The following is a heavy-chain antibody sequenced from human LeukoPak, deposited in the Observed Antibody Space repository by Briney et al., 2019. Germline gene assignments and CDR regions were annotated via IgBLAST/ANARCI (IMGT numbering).Heavy chain of an antibody. CDR2: MNPNSGNT. CDR3: ARAPYDYYDSSGYYHDAFDI. D-gene: IGHD3-22*01. J-gene: IGHJ3*02. CDR1: GYTFTSYD. V-gene: IGHV1-8*03. Sequence: ASVKVSCKASGYTFTSYDINWVRQATGQGLEWMGWMNPNSGNTGYAQKFQGRVTITRNTSISTAYMELSSLRSEDTAVYYCARAPYDYYDSSGYYHDAFDIWGQGTMVTVSS.